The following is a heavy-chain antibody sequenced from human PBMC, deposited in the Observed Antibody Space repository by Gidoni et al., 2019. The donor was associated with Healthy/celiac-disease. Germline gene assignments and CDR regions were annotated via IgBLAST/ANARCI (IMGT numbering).Heavy chain of an antibody. CDR1: GVTFSSYA. V-gene: IGHV3-30*04. CDR3: ARGIVVVVAATHFDY. D-gene: IGHD2-15*01. J-gene: IGHJ4*02. CDR2: ISYDGSNK. Sequence: QVQLVESGGGVVQPGRSLGLSCAASGVTFSSYAMHWVRQAPGKGLEWVAVISYDGSNKYYADSVKGRFTISRDNSKNTLYLQMNSLRAEDTAVYYCARGIVVVVAATHFDYWGQGTLVTVSS.